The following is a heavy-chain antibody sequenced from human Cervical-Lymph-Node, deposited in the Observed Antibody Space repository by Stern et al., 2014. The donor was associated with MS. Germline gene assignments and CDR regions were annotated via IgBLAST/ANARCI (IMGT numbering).Heavy chain of an antibody. CDR1: GCAFSSFG. J-gene: IGHJ4*02. Sequence: MQLVESGGGVVQPGRSLRLSCAASGCAFSSFGMHWVRQAPGKGLEWVADISYHESNKYYADSVKGRFTISRDNSKNTLYLQMNTLRPEDTAVYYCAKPQQQLAFDSWGQGTLVTVSS. CDR2: ISYHESNK. V-gene: IGHV3-30*18. CDR3: AKPQQQLAFDS. D-gene: IGHD1-1*01.